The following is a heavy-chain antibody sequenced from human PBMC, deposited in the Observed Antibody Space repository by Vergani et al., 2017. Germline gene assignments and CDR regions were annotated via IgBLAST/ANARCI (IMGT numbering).Heavy chain of an antibody. Sequence: QVQLQQWGAGLLKPSETLSLTCAVYGGSFSGYYWSWIRQPPGKGLEWIGEINHSGSTNYNPSLKSRVTISVDTSKNQFSLKLSSVTAADTAVYYCARDGYYYDSSGYYRAFDYWGQGTLVTVSS. J-gene: IGHJ4*02. V-gene: IGHV4-34*01. CDR3: ARDGYYYDSSGYYRAFDY. CDR2: INHSGST. D-gene: IGHD3-22*01. CDR1: GGSFSGYY.